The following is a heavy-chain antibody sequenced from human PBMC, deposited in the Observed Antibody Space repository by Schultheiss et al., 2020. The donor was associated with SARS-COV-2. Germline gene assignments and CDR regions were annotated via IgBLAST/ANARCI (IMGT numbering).Heavy chain of an antibody. D-gene: IGHD2-15*01. CDR2: IWYDGSNK. J-gene: IGHJ3*02. CDR1: GFTFSSYG. V-gene: IGHV3-33*06. Sequence: GGSLRLSCAASGFTFSSYGMHWVRQAPGKGLEWVAVIWYDGSNKYYADSVKGRFTISRDNSKNTLYLQMNSLRAEDTAVYYCAKDYRPYIYCSGGSCYQGAFDIWGQGTMVTVSS. CDR3: AKDYRPYIYCSGGSCYQGAFDI.